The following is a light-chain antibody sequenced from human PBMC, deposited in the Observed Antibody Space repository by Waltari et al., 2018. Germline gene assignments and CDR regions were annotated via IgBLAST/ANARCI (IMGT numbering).Light chain of an antibody. CDR2: AAS. CDR3: QQYYSYPFT. V-gene: IGKV1-8*01. Sequence: AIRMTPSPSSLSASTVDRVTITCRARQGISSYLAWYQPEPGKAPKLLVDAASTLQSGVPSRFSGSGAGTDFTLTISCLQSEDFATYYCQQYYSYPFTFGQGTKLEIK. J-gene: IGKJ2*01. CDR1: QGISSY.